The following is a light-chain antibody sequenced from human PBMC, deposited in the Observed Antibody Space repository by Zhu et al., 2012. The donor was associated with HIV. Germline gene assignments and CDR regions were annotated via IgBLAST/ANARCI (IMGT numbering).Light chain of an antibody. CDR2: AAS. Sequence: AIRMTQFPSSLSVSTGETVTVTCRANQDINTYVAWYQQKSGQAPKLLIYAASALQSGVPPRFRGAGSGTDFSLTIDCLQPEDFATYYCQQYFSYPWTFGQGTQVELK. CDR3: QQYFSYPWT. J-gene: IGKJ1*01. CDR1: QDINTY. V-gene: IGKV1-8*01.